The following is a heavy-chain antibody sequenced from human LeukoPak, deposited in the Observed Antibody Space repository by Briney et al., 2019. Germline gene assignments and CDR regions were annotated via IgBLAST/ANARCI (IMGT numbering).Heavy chain of an antibody. CDR3: ARANGDYYYYYMDV. CDR2: ISYDGSNK. Sequence: GGSLRLSCAASGFTFSSYAIHWVRQAPGKGLEWVAVISYDGSNKYYADSVKGRFTISRDNSKNTLYLQMNSLRAEDTAVYYCARANGDYYYYYMDVWGKGTTVTVSS. J-gene: IGHJ6*03. D-gene: IGHD4-17*01. V-gene: IGHV3-30*04. CDR1: GFTFSSYA.